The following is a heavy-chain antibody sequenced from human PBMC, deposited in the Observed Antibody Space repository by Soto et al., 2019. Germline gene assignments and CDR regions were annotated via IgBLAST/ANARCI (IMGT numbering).Heavy chain of an antibody. CDR1: GFTCSSYA. D-gene: IGHD5-18*01. V-gene: IGHV3-30-3*01. Sequence: QVQLVASGGGVVQPGRSLRLSCAASGFTCSSYAMHWVRQAPGKGLEWVAVISFDGSNKSYADSVKGRFTISRDNSTNTLYLPRTSLGAEDTAVYYCARARPGTASLVGPWGQGTLVTVSS. CDR3: ARARPGTASLVGP. CDR2: ISFDGSNK. J-gene: IGHJ5*02.